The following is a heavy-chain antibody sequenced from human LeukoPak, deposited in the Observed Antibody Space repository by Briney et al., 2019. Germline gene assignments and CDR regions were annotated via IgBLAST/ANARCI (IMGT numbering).Heavy chain of an antibody. Sequence: SETLSLTCAVYGGSFSGYYWSWIRQPPGKGLEWIGEINHSGSTNYNPSLKGRVTISVDTSKNQFSLKLSSVTAADTAVYYCARESSSWSSYYYYYMDVWGKGTTVTVSS. CDR1: GGSFSGYY. V-gene: IGHV4-34*01. D-gene: IGHD6-13*01. CDR3: ARESSSWSSYYYYYMDV. CDR2: INHSGST. J-gene: IGHJ6*03.